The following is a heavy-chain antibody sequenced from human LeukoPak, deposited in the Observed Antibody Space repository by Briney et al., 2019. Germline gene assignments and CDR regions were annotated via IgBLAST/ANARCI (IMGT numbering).Heavy chain of an antibody. V-gene: IGHV3-13*01. Sequence: PGGSLRLSCTASGFTLGSHDMHWVRQIPGQGLEWVAAVSSGFHAFFADSVQGRFTVSREDARNSLYLQMNSLRAGDTAVYYCVREARGYHYTYFDYWGQGTLVIVSS. CDR2: VSSGFHA. CDR3: VREARGYHYTYFDY. CDR1: GFTLGSHD. D-gene: IGHD5-18*01. J-gene: IGHJ4*02.